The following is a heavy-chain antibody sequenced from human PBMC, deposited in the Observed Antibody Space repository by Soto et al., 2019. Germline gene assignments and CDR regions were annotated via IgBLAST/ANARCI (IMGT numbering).Heavy chain of an antibody. V-gene: IGHV4-59*01. J-gene: IGHJ4*02. Sequence: WETLCLTCTVSGGSISSYYLSWIRQPPGKGLEWFGSIYQSGSTTYNTSLKSRVTISVDTSKNQFSLKLRSVNAADTAVYYYARGNSDFWCAFDYWGQGTLVTVSS. D-gene: IGHD3-3*01. CDR3: ARGNSDFWCAFDY. CDR1: GGSISSYY. CDR2: IYQSGST.